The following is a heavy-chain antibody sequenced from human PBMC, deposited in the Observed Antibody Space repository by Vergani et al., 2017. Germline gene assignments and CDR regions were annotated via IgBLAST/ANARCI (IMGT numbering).Heavy chain of an antibody. CDR3: ARDPYSSSSEYT. CDR1: GFTFSSYG. Sequence: QVQLVESGGGVVQPGRSLRLSCAASGFTFSSYGMHWVRQAPGKGLEWVAVISYDGSNKYYADSVTGRFTISRDNSKNTLYLQMNSLRAEDTAVYYCARDPYSSSSEYTWGQGTLVTVSS. V-gene: IGHV3-33*05. J-gene: IGHJ4*02. CDR2: ISYDGSNK. D-gene: IGHD6-6*01.